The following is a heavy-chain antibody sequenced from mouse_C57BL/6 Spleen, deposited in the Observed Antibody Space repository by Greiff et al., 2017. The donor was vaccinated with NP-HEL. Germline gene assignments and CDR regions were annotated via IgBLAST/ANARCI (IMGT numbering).Heavy chain of an antibody. CDR3: ASTGYYYGSSSAWFAY. V-gene: IGHV2-6*01. D-gene: IGHD1-1*01. CDR1: GFSLTSYG. CDR2: IWGVGST. J-gene: IGHJ3*01. Sequence: VKLVESGPGLVAPSQSLSITCTVSGFSLTSYGVDWVRQSPGKGLEWLGVIWGVGSTNYNSALKSRLSISKDNSKSQVFLKMNSLQTDDTAMYYCASTGYYYGSSSAWFAYWGQGTLVTVSA.